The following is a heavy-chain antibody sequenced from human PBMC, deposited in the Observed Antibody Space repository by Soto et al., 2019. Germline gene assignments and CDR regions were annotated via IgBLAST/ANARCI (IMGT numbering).Heavy chain of an antibody. D-gene: IGHD6-19*01. J-gene: IGHJ5*02. CDR1: GGTFSSYA. Sequence: ASVKVSCKASGGTFSSYAISCVRKAPGQGLEWMGGIIPIFGTANYAQKFQGRVTITADKSTSTAYMELSSLRSEDTAVYYCARVEQWLVHWFDPWGQGTLVTVSS. CDR3: ARVEQWLVHWFDP. CDR2: IIPIFGTA. V-gene: IGHV1-69*06.